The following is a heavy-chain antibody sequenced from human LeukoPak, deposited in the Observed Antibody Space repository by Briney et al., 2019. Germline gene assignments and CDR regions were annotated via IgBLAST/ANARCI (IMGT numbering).Heavy chain of an antibody. Sequence: SETLSLTCAVYGGSFSGYYWSWIRQPPGKGLEWIGEINHSGSTNYNPSLKSRVTISVDTSKNQFSLKLSSVTAADTAVYYCARGLFDVVVVAATSDAFDIWGQGTMVTVSS. CDR2: INHSGST. CDR1: GGSFSGYY. V-gene: IGHV4-34*01. D-gene: IGHD2-15*01. J-gene: IGHJ3*02. CDR3: ARGLFDVVVVAATSDAFDI.